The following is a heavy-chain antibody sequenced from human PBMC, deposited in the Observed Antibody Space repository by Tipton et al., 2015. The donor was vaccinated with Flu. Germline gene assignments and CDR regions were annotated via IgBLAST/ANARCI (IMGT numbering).Heavy chain of an antibody. CDR2: VYDDGRT. CDR1: GFTFSDYA. Sequence: SLRLSCAAFGFTFSDYAMHWVRQAPGKGLEWVSIVYDDGRTYYADSVEGRFAISRDNSKNILYLQMNSLRADDTAVYFCARDEGGTYPDWGQGTLVTVSS. CDR3: ARDEGGTYPD. V-gene: IGHV3-30*09. J-gene: IGHJ4*02. D-gene: IGHD1-14*01.